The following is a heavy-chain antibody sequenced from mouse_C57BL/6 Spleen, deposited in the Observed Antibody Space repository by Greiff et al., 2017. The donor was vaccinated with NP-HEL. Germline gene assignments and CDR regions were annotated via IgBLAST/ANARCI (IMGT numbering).Heavy chain of an antibody. Sequence: EVMLVESGGGLVQPGGSMKLSCVASGFTFSNYWMNWVRQSPEKGLEWVAQIRLKSDNYATHYAESVKGRFTISRDDSKSSVYLQMNNLRAEDTGIYYCTSPLITTVVAKVDYWGQGTTLTVSS. CDR2: IRLKSDNYAT. CDR1: GFTFSNYW. J-gene: IGHJ2*01. V-gene: IGHV6-3*01. CDR3: TSPLITTVVAKVDY. D-gene: IGHD1-1*01.